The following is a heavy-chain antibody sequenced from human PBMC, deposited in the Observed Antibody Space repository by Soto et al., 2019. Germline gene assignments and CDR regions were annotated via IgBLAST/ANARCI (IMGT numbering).Heavy chain of an antibody. D-gene: IGHD2-21*02. J-gene: IGHJ6*02. CDR1: GFTFSSDW. CDR2: IYSGGST. CDR3: ARVHCGGDCYPPIYYYYYGMDV. Sequence: PGGSLRLSCAASGFTFSSDWMHWVRRAPGKGLEWVSVIYSGGSTYYADSVKGRFTISRDNSKNTLYLQMNSLRAEDTAVYYCARVHCGGDCYPPIYYYYYGMDVWGQGTTVTVSS. V-gene: IGHV3-66*01.